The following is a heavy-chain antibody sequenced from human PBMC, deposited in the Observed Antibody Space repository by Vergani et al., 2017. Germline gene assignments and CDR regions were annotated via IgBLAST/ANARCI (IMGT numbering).Heavy chain of an antibody. CDR2: IIPILGIA. J-gene: IGHJ4*02. V-gene: IGHV1-69*09. Sequence: QVQLVQSGAEVKKPGSSVKVSCKASGGTFSSYAISWVRQAPGQGLEWMGGIIPILGIANYAQKFQGRVTMTEDTSTDTAYMELSSLRSEDTAVYYCATGNTKGYCSSTSCYSSYDYWGQGTLVTVSS. CDR3: ATGNTKGYCSSTSCYSSYDY. D-gene: IGHD2-2*01. CDR1: GGTFSSYA.